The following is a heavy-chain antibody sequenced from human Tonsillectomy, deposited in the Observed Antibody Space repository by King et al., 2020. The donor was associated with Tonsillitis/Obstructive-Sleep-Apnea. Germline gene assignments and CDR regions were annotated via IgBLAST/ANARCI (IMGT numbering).Heavy chain of an antibody. D-gene: IGHD3-3*01. CDR2: ISYDGSNK. CDR1: GFTFSSYV. V-gene: IGHV3-30*04. Sequence: QLVQSGGGVVQPERSLRLSCAASGFTFSSYVMHWVRQAPGKGLEWVAVISYDGSNKYYADSVKGRFTISRDNSKNTLYQQMNSLRTEDTAVYYCARGDDFWSGYSRYYMDVWGKGTTVTVSS. J-gene: IGHJ6*03. CDR3: ARGDDFWSGYSRYYMDV.